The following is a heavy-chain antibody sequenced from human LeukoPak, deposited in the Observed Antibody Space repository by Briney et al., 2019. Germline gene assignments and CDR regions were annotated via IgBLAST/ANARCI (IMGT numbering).Heavy chain of an antibody. CDR3: ARDRRATFGGVIVLNWFDP. D-gene: IGHD3-16*02. Sequence: GGSLRLSCAASGFTVSSNYMSWVRQAPGKGLEWVSVIYSGGSTYHADSVKGRFTISRDNSKNTLYLQMNSLRAEDTAVYYCARDRRATFGGVIVLNWFDPWGQGTLVTVSS. J-gene: IGHJ5*02. V-gene: IGHV3-66*01. CDR1: GFTVSSNY. CDR2: IYSGGST.